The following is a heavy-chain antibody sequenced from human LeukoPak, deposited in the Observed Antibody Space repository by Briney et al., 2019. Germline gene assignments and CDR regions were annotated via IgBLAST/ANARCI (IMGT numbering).Heavy chain of an antibody. CDR3: AKGDVDSPMNFYH. Sequence: PGGSLRPSCAASGFMVDDYTMHWVRQAPGKGLEWVSLINWDGRSTYYAGSVTGRFTISRDNSKNSLYLQMNSLRTEDTALYYCAKGDVDSPMNFYHWGQGTLVTVSS. D-gene: IGHD5-18*01. J-gene: IGHJ4*02. CDR1: GFMVDDYT. CDR2: INWDGRST. V-gene: IGHV3-43*01.